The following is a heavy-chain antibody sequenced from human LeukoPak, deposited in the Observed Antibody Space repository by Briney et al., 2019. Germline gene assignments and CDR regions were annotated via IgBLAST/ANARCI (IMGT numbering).Heavy chain of an antibody. CDR2: IDWDDDK. CDR1: GFSLSTSGMC. Sequence: SGPALVKPTQTLTLTCTFSGFSLSTSGMCVSWIRQPPGKALEWLARIDWDDDKYYSTSLKTRPTISKDTSKNQVVLTMTNMDPVDTATYYCARIRGWSGYQSTVDYWGQGTLVTVSS. V-gene: IGHV2-70*11. J-gene: IGHJ4*02. CDR3: ARIRGWSGYQSTVDY. D-gene: IGHD3-3*01.